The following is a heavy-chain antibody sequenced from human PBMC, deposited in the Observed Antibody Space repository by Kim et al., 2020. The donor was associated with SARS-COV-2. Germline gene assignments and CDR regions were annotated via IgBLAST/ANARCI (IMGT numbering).Heavy chain of an antibody. J-gene: IGHJ4*02. D-gene: IGHD3-22*01. CDR1: GFTFSSYA. CDR3: AKDGHYYDSSGYPYYFDY. V-gene: IGHV3-23*01. Sequence: GGSLRLSCAASGFTFSSYAMSWVRQAPGKGLEWVSAISGSGGSTYYADSVKGRFTISRDNSKNTLYLQMNSLRAEDTAVYYCAKDGHYYDSSGYPYYFDYWGQGTLVTVSS. CDR2: ISGSGGST.